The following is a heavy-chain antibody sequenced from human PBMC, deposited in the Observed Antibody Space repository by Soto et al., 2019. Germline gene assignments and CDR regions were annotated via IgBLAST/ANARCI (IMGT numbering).Heavy chain of an antibody. V-gene: IGHV1-18*01. J-gene: IGHJ6*02. CDR3: ARDRGAYGMDV. CDR1: GYTFTSYG. CDR2: ISAYNGNT. Sequence: QIQLVQSGAEVKKPGASVKVSCKASGYTFTSYGISWVRQAPGQGLEWMGWISAYNGNTNYAQKLQGRVTMTTETSTSTAYRELRSLRSDDTAVYYRARDRGAYGMDVWGQGTTVTVSS.